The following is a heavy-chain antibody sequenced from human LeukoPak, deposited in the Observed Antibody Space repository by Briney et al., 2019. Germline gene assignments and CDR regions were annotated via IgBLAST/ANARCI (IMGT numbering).Heavy chain of an antibody. D-gene: IGHD1-26*01. J-gene: IGHJ4*02. Sequence: GGSLRLSCAASGFTFSSYAMNWVRQAPGKGLEWVSVISGSGGSTNYADSVKGRFTISRDNSKNTLYLQMNSLRAEDTAVYYCAKEGSAWEKLGDYWGQGTLVTVSS. V-gene: IGHV3-23*01. CDR1: GFTFSSYA. CDR2: ISGSGGST. CDR3: AKEGSAWEKLGDY.